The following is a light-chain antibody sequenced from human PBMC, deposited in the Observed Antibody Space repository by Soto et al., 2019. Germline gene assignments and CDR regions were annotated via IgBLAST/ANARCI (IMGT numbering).Light chain of an antibody. CDR3: QQYTNWPYT. CDR1: QSVGSN. V-gene: IGKV3-15*01. CDR2: GAS. J-gene: IGKJ2*01. Sequence: EIVMTQSPATLSVSPGERASLSCRASQSVGSNLAWYQQTAGQARRLLIYGASTRATGIPARFSGSGSGTEFTLTISSLQSEDFAVYSCQQYTNWPYTFGQGTKLEIK.